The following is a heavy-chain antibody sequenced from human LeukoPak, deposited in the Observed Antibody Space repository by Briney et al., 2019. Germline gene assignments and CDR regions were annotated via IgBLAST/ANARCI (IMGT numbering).Heavy chain of an antibody. CDR3: ARAWGWLQLGGAFDI. D-gene: IGHD5-24*01. V-gene: IGHV3-30-3*01. CDR1: GFTFSSYA. Sequence: PGGSLRLSCAASGFTFSSYAMHWVRQAPGKGLEWVAVISHDGSNKYYADSVKGRFTISRDNSKNTLYLQMNSLRAEDTAVYYCARAWGWLQLGGAFDIWGQGTMVTVSS. J-gene: IGHJ3*02. CDR2: ISHDGSNK.